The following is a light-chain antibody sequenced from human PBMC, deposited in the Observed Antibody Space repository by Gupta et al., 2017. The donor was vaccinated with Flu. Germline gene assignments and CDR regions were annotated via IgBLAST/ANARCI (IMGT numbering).Light chain of an antibody. CDR2: EDN. V-gene: IGLV6-57*01. J-gene: IGLJ3*02. Sequence: CTRSSGSIASNYVQWYQQRPGSSPTTVIYEDNQRPSGVPDRFSGSIDSSSNSASLTISGLKTEDEADYYCQSYDSSNQGVFGGGTKLA. CDR1: SGSIASNY. CDR3: QSYDSSNQGV.